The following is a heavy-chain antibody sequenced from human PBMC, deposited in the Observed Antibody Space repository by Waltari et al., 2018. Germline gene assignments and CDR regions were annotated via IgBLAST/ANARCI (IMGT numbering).Heavy chain of an antibody. CDR2: ISSSSSTI. J-gene: IGHJ5*02. D-gene: IGHD2-2*01. CDR1: GFTFSSYS. Sequence: EVQLVESGGGLVQPGGSLRLSCAASGFTFSSYSMNWVRQAPGKGLEWVSYISSSSSTIYYADSVKGRFTISRDNAKNSLYLQMNSLRAEDTAVYYCARDRDIVVVPAAIENWFDPWGQGTLVTVSS. CDR3: ARDRDIVVVPAAIENWFDP. V-gene: IGHV3-48*01.